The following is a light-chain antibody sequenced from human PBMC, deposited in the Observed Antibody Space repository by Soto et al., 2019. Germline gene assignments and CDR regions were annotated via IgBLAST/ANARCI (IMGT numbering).Light chain of an antibody. CDR2: AAS. V-gene: IGKV3-20*01. CDR3: QYYGNSRIT. J-gene: IGKJ5*01. CDR1: QSGNNNF. Sequence: EIVLTQSPGTLSLSPGERVTLSCRASQSGNNNFLSWYQQKPGQAPRLLMYAASSGATGIPDRFSGSGSGTDFTLTINRLEPEDFGVYYCQYYGNSRITFGQGTRLEIK.